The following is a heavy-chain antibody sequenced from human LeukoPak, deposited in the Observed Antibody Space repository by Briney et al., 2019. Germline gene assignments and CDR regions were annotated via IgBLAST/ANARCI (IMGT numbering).Heavy chain of an antibody. CDR1: GFTFDDYG. Sequence: PGGSLRLSCAASGFTFDDYGMTWVRQAPGKGLEWVSGVNWNGGTTGHADSVKGRFTISRDNAKSSLYLQMNSVTAEDTALYYCARAAWYSSSWQEGYYFDYWGQGTLVTVSS. CDR3: ARAAWYSSSWQEGYYFDY. CDR2: VNWNGGTT. J-gene: IGHJ4*02. V-gene: IGHV3-20*04. D-gene: IGHD6-13*01.